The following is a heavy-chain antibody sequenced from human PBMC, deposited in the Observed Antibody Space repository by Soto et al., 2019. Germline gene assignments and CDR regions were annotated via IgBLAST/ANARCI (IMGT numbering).Heavy chain of an antibody. CDR1: GVTFSSYT. J-gene: IGHJ2*01. Sequence: QVQLVQSGAEVKKPGSSVKASCKAPGVTFSSYTISWVRQAPGQGLEWMGSIIPILGIANYAQKFQGRVTITADKPTSTAYMELSSLRSEDTAVYYCARSAVGYWYFDLWGRGTLVTVSS. V-gene: IGHV1-69*02. CDR3: ARSAVGYWYFDL. CDR2: IIPILGIA.